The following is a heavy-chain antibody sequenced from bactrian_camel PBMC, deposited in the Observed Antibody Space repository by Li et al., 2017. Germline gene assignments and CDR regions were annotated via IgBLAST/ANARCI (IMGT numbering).Heavy chain of an antibody. Sequence: VQLVESGGGSVQVGGSLRLSCEVSGHNDRIPGNTYCMGWFRQGPGKEREWVSAIDDDGNTGYAESVKGRFTISRNNAKKSLSLQMTRLKPEDSAMYYCAADVSGSCGSDYDVPGWYWGQGTQVTVS. CDR1: GHNDRIPGNTYC. V-gene: IGHV3S53*01. CDR3: AADVSGSCGSDYDVPGWY. CDR2: IDDDGNT. J-gene: IGHJ4*01. D-gene: IGHD2*01.